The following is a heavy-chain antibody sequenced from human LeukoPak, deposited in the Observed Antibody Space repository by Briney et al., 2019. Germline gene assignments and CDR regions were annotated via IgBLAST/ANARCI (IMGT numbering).Heavy chain of an antibody. CDR3: ARLKCISTTCPSRYVMDV. V-gene: IGHV4-59*01. CDR1: GGSISSYY. CDR2: IYYSGST. J-gene: IGHJ6*02. Sequence: SETLSLTCRVSGGSISSYYWSWIRQPPGKGLEYIGCIYYSGSTNYNPPLKSRVTISVDTSKYQCSLNLTSETAADTAVYYCARLKCISTTCPSRYVMDVWGQGTTVTVSS. D-gene: IGHD2-2*01.